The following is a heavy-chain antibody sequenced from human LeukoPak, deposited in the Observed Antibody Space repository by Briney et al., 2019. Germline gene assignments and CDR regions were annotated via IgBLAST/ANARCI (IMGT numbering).Heavy chain of an antibody. Sequence: PGGSLRLSCVDSGFTFTNAWMSWVRQAPGKGLEWVAGISGTGGSTHYADSVKGRFTISRDNSKNTVYLQMRNLRVEHTAVYYCAKVVAGNIDYYFDYWGQGILVAVSS. CDR3: AKVVAGNIDYYFDY. D-gene: IGHD2/OR15-2a*01. V-gene: IGHV3-23*01. CDR2: ISGTGGST. CDR1: GFTFTNAW. J-gene: IGHJ4*02.